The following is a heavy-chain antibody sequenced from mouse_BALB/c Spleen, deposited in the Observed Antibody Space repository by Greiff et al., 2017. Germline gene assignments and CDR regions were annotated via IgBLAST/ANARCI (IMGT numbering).Heavy chain of an antibody. CDR2: ISYSGST. Sequence: EVKLMESGPGLVKPSQSLSLTCTVTGYSITSDYAWNWIRQFPGNKLEWMGYISYSGSTSYNPSLKSRISITRDTSKNQFFLQLNSVTTEDTATYYCARGRFDGYYEGYYAMDYWGQGTSVTVSS. V-gene: IGHV3-2*02. CDR1: GYSITSDYA. D-gene: IGHD2-3*01. CDR3: ARGRFDGYYEGYYAMDY. J-gene: IGHJ4*01.